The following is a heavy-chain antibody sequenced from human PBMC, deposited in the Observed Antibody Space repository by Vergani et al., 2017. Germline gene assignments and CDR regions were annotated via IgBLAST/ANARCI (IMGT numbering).Heavy chain of an antibody. D-gene: IGHD3-9*01. J-gene: IGHJ4*02. Sequence: QVQLVQSGAEVKKPGASVKVSCKASGYTFTGYYMHWVRQAPGQGLEWMGIINPSGGHTNHAQKFQGRVTMTRDTSTSTVYMELSSLRSEDTAIYYCARGDYGILTGYRYWGQGTLVTVSA. CDR2: INPSGGHT. V-gene: IGHV1-46*03. CDR3: ARGDYGILTGYRY. CDR1: GYTFTGYY.